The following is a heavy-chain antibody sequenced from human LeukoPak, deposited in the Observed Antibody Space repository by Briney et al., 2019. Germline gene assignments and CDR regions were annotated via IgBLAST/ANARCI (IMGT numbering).Heavy chain of an antibody. CDR2: ISISGTTI. J-gene: IGHJ6*02. CDR1: GSTFSSYE. V-gene: IGHV3-48*03. Sequence: PGGSLRLSCAASGSTFSSYETNCVRQAPRNGLEWVSYISISGTTIYYADSVKGRFTIYRDNAKNSLYLQMTSLRAEDTAVHYCARDKYCSSTSCYVVRDYYYGMDVWGQGTTVTVSS. D-gene: IGHD2-2*01. CDR3: ARDKYCSSTSCYVVRDYYYGMDV.